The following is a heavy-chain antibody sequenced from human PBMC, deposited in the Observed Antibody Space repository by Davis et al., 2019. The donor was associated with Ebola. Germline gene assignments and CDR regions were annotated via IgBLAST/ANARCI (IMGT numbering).Heavy chain of an antibody. CDR2: IYPGDSDT. CDR1: EYTFSNYW. CDR3: ARQGTTSWDS. Sequence: GESLKISCKGSEYTFSNYWIGWVRQLPGKGLEWMGIIYPGDSDTRYSPSFQGQVTISVDKSISTAYLQWSSLKASDTATYYCARQGTTSWDSWGQGTLVTVSS. D-gene: IGHD2-2*01. J-gene: IGHJ4*02. V-gene: IGHV5-51*01.